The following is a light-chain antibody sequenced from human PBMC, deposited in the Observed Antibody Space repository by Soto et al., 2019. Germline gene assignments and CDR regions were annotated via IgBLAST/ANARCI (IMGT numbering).Light chain of an antibody. CDR2: DAS. Sequence: DIQMTQSPSSLSASVGDRVTIICRASQSVSTRLAWYQQKPGKAPKVLIYDASSWAGGVPSRFTGSGSGTEFTLTINSLQPYDFATYYCQQYSVYWTFGQGTKVEIK. CDR3: QQYSVYWT. V-gene: IGKV1-5*02. J-gene: IGKJ1*01. CDR1: QSVSTR.